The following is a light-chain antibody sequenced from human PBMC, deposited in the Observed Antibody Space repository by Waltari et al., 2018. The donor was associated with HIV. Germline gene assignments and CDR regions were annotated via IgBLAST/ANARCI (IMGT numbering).Light chain of an antibody. CDR1: SSDVGCYHS. J-gene: IGLJ2*01. CDR2: DVS. V-gene: IGLV2-11*01. Sequence: QSALTQPRSVSGSPGQSVTIPCTGTSSDVGCYHSVSWYQQHPGKAPKLMIYDVSKRPAGVPDRFSGSKSGNTASRTISGLQAEDEADYYCCSYAGSYTFVFGGGTKLTVL. CDR3: CSYAGSYTFV.